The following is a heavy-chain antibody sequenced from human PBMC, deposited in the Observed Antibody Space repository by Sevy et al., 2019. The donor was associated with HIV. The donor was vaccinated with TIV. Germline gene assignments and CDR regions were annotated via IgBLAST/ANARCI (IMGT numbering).Heavy chain of an antibody. J-gene: IGHJ4*02. CDR2: ISSSGSTI. D-gene: IGHD3-3*01. CDR3: ARAYYDFWRGYFDH. V-gene: IGHV3-11*01. CDR1: GFTFSDYY. Sequence: GGSLRLSCAASGFTFSDYYMSWIRQAPGKGLEWVSYISSSGSTIYYADSVKGRFTISRDNAKNSLYLQMNSLRAEDTAVYYCARAYYDFWRGYFDHWGQGTLVTVSS.